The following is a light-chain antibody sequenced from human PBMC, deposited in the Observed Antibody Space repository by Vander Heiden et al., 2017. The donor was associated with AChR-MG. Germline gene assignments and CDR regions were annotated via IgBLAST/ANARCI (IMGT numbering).Light chain of an antibody. CDR2: DTN. CDR1: NGVVTIDYY. V-gene: IGLV7-46*01. CDR3: LLSYIGARV. J-gene: IGLJ2*01. Sequence: QAVVTQEPSLTVSPAGTVTLTCGSSNGVVTIDYYAYWLQPKPGQATRPLIYDTNLRHASTPARFSGSLLGGKAALTLSGAQPEDEADYYCLLSYIGARVFGGGTRLTVL.